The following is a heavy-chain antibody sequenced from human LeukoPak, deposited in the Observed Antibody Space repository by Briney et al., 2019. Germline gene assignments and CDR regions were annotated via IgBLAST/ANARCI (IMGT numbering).Heavy chain of an antibody. CDR3: ARAVPATAIGRFDY. V-gene: IGHV1-18*01. Sequence: GASVKVSCKASGYTFTTYGISWVRQAPGQGLERMGWISAYNGNTNYAQKVQGRVTMTTDTSTSTAYMELRSLRSDDTAVYYCARAVPATAIGRFDYWGQGTLVTVSS. CDR1: GYTFTTYG. CDR2: ISAYNGNT. D-gene: IGHD2-2*01. J-gene: IGHJ4*02.